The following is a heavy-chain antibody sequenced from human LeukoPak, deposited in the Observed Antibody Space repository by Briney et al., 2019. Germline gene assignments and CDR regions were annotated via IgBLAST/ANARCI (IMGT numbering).Heavy chain of an antibody. CDR2: ISSSSSYI. Sequence: GGSLRLSCAASGFTFSSYSMNWVRQAPGKGLERVSSISSSSSYIYYADSVKGRFTISRDNAKNSLYLQMNSLRAEDTAVYYCARDSEDIVVVPAAMHDWGQGTLVTVSS. CDR3: ARDSEDIVVVPAAMHD. D-gene: IGHD2-2*01. J-gene: IGHJ1*01. V-gene: IGHV3-21*01. CDR1: GFTFSSYS.